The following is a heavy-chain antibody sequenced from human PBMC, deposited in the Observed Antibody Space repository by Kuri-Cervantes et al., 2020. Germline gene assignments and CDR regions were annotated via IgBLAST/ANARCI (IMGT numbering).Heavy chain of an antibody. V-gene: IGHV3-21*01. J-gene: IGHJ6*02. CDR2: ISSSSSYI. CDR3: ARQEKGIVATYRHYYYYGMDV. CDR1: GFTFSSYS. D-gene: IGHD5-12*01. Sequence: GESLKISCAASGFTFSSYSMNWVRQAPGKGLEWVSSISSSSSYIYYADSVKGRFTISRDNAKDSLYLQMNSLRAEDTAVYYCARQEKGIVATYRHYYYYGMDVWGQGTTVTVSS.